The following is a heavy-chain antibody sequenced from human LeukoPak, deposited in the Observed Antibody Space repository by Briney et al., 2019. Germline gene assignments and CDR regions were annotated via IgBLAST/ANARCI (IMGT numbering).Heavy chain of an antibody. CDR1: GFTFDDYG. Sequence: PGGSLRLSCAASGFTFDDYGMSWVRQAPGKGLEWVSLISWNGISSYYADSVKGRFTISRDNSKNTLYLQMNSLRAEDTAVYYCAKDSGLTSWGQGTLVTVSS. J-gene: IGHJ5*02. V-gene: IGHV3-43D*04. CDR2: ISWNGISS. CDR3: AKDSGLTS.